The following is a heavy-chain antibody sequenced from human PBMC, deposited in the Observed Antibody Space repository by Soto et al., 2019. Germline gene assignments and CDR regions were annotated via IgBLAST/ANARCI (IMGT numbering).Heavy chain of an antibody. CDR3: XXXXXX. V-gene: IGHV1-2*02. D-gene: IGHD3-10*01. CDR1: GYTFTGYY. CDR2: INPNSGGT. Sequence: QVQLVQSGAEVKKPGASVKVSCKASGYTFTGYYMHWVRQAPGQGLEWMGWINPNSGGTNYAQKFQXXXXXXXXXSISTXXXXXXXXXXDDTAVYYXXXXXXXWG. J-gene: IGHJ1*01.